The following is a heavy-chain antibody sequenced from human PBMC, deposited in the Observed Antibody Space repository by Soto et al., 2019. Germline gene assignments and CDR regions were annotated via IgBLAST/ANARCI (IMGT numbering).Heavy chain of an antibody. CDR1: GDTFNSYT. V-gene: IGHV1-69*02. J-gene: IGHJ4*02. Sequence: QVQLVQSGPEVKMPGSSVQVSCKASGDTFNSYTINWVRQAPGQGLQWMGRTIPILAMSNYALKFQGRVTITAYKYTTIAYMELSRLRSDDTAVYDCAASYGAGSRAFDYWGQGNLVTVSS. CDR2: TIPILAMS. CDR3: AASYGAGSRAFDY. D-gene: IGHD3-10*01.